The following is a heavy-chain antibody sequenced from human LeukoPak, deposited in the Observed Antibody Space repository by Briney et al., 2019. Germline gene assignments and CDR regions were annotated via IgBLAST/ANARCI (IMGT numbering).Heavy chain of an antibody. CDR1: GFTFSDYY. D-gene: IGHD2-15*01. V-gene: IGHV3-11*04. J-gene: IGHJ5*02. CDR2: ISSSGSTI. CDR3: ARDLGYCSGGSCQNWFDP. Sequence: KPGGSLRLSCAASGFTFSDYYMSWIRQAPGEGLGWVSYISSSGSTIYYADSVKGRFTISRDNAKNSLYLQMNSLRAEDTAVYYCARDLGYCSGGSCQNWFDPWGQGTLVTVSS.